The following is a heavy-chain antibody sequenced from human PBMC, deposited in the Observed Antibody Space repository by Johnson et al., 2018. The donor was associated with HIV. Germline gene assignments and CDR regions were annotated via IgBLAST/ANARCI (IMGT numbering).Heavy chain of an antibody. V-gene: IGHV3-9*01. Sequence: VQLVESGGGLVQPGRSLRLSCAASGFIFDDYAMHWVRQAPGRGLEWVSGISWNSGRIGYADSVKGLFTISRDNAKNSLYLQMHSLRTKDTALYYCAKDKSNAFDIWGQGTMVTVSS. J-gene: IGHJ3*02. CDR3: AKDKSNAFDI. CDR1: GFIFDDYA. CDR2: ISWNSGRI.